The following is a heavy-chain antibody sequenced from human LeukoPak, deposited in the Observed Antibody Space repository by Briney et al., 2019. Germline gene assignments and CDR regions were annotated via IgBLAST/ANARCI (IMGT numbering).Heavy chain of an antibody. Sequence: GGSLRLSCAASVFSFSSTSMSWVRQAPWKGLEWVSAISNNGGYTYYADSVQGRFTISRDNSKSTLCLQMNSLRAEDTAVYYCAKQLGYCSDGSCYFPYWGQGTLVTVSS. CDR1: VFSFSSTS. CDR3: AKQLGYCSDGSCYFPY. CDR2: ISNNGGYT. J-gene: IGHJ4*02. V-gene: IGHV3-23*01. D-gene: IGHD2-15*01.